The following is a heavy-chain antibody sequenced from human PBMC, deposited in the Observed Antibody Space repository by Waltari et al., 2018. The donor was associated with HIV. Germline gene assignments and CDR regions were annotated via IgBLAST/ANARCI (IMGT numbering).Heavy chain of an antibody. CDR3: ARVGIQLWAPDY. Sequence: QLQLQESGPGLVKPSETLSLTCTVPGGSISSSSYYWGWLRQPPGKGLEWIGSIYYSGSTYYNPSLKSRVTISVDTSKNQFSLKLSSVTAADTAVYYCARVGIQLWAPDYWGQGTLVTVSS. J-gene: IGHJ4*02. CDR2: IYYSGST. V-gene: IGHV4-39*07. CDR1: GGSISSSSYY. D-gene: IGHD5-18*01.